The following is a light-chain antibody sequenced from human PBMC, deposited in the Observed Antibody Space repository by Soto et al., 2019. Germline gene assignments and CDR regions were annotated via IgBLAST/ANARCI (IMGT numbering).Light chain of an antibody. V-gene: IGLV2-14*01. J-gene: IGLJ1*01. CDR3: SSYTSSSTYV. CDR2: EVS. Sequence: QSALTQPASVSGSPGQSITISSTGTSSDVGGYNYVSWYQQHPGKAPKLMIYEVSNRPSGVSNRFSGSKSGNTASLTISGLQAEDEADYYCSSYTSSSTYVFGTGTKVTVL. CDR1: SSDVGGYNY.